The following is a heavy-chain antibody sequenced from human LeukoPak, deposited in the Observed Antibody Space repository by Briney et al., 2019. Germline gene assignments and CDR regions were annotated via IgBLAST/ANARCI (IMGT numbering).Heavy chain of an antibody. CDR1: GFTFSSYW. J-gene: IGHJ4*02. D-gene: IGHD2-15*01. V-gene: IGHV3-7*01. CDR2: IKQDGSEK. Sequence: GGSLRLSCAASGFTFSSYWMSWVRQAPGKGLEWVANIKQDGSEKYYVDSVKGRFTISRDNAKNSVYLQMKSLRAEDTAVYYCARVGRTGGSCYSGSDYFDYWGQGTLVTVSS. CDR3: ARVGRTGGSCYSGSDYFDY.